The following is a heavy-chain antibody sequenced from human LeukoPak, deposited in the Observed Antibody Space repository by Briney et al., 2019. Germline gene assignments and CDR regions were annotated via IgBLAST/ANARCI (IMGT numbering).Heavy chain of an antibody. V-gene: IGHV3-66*04. Sequence: GGSLRLSCSASGFTVSSNYMTWVRQAPGKGLEWVSIIYSGGNTYYADSVKGRFTVSRDDSKNTLHLQMNSLRAEDTALYYCARLRSTVTGFDYWGQGTLVTVSS. CDR3: ARLRSTVTGFDY. J-gene: IGHJ4*02. CDR2: IYSGGNT. CDR1: GFTVSSNY. D-gene: IGHD4-17*01.